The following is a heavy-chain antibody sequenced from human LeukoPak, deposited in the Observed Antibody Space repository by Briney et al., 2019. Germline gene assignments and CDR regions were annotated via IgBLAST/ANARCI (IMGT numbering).Heavy chain of an antibody. CDR3: ARPGRSGAGTNHMDV. J-gene: IGHJ6*03. CDR1: GGSISSSNYY. Sequence: SETLSLTCTVSGGSISSSNYYWGWIRQPPGKGLEWIGSIYYSGSTFYNPSLKSRVTTSVDTSNNQFSLRLNSVTAADTAVYYCARPGRSGAGTNHMDVWGKGTTVTVSS. CDR2: IYYSGST. V-gene: IGHV4-39*01. D-gene: IGHD3-3*01.